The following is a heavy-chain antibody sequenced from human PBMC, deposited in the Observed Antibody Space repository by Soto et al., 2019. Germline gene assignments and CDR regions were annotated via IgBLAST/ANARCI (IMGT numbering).Heavy chain of an antibody. CDR3: AREEPSIAAAGDYYYGMDV. J-gene: IGHJ6*02. V-gene: IGHV4-4*07. CDR2: IYTSGST. D-gene: IGHD6-13*01. Sequence: SETLSLTCTVSGGSISSYYWSWIRQPAGKGLEWIGRIYTSGSTNYNPSLKSRVTMSVDTSKNQFSLKLSSVTAADTAVYYCAREEPSIAAAGDYYYGMDVWGQGTTVTVSS. CDR1: GGSISSYY.